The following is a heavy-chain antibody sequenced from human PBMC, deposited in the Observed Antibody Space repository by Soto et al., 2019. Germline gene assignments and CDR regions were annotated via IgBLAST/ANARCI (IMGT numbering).Heavy chain of an antibody. CDR2: ISTYNGNT. J-gene: IGHJ4*02. Sequence: ASVKVSCTASGYTLTSLGISWVRQAPGQGLEWMGWISTYNGNTNYAQNLQGRVTMTTDTSTSTAYMELRSLSSDDTAVYYCAREYCDSTFCYGPDYWGQGTLVTVSS. CDR3: AREYCDSTFCYGPDY. V-gene: IGHV1-18*01. D-gene: IGHD2-2*01. CDR1: GYTLTSLG.